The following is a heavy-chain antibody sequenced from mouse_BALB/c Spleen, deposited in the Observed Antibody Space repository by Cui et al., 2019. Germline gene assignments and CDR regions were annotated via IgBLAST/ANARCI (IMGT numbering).Heavy chain of an antibody. J-gene: IGHJ2*01. V-gene: IGHV1-72*01. CDR3: ARYDYYGSSYFDY. Sequence: QAQLEQPGSALVKPGASEKLSCKASGYTFTSYWMHWVKQRPGRGLEWIGRIDPNSGGTKYNEKFKSKATLTVDKPSSTAYMQLSSLTSEDSAVYYCARYDYYGSSYFDYWGQGTTLTVSS. CDR1: GYTFTSYW. D-gene: IGHD1-1*01. CDR2: IDPNSGGT.